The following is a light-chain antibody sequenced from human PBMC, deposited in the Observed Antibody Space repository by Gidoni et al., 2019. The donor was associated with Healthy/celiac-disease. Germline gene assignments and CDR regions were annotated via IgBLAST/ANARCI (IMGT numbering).Light chain of an antibody. Sequence: EIVLTQSPATLSLSPGERATLSCRASQSVSSYLSWYQQTPGQDPRLLIYDASNRATGIPARFSGSGSGTDFTLTISSLEPEDFAVYYCQQRSNWPPAITFGQGTRLEIK. CDR2: DAS. J-gene: IGKJ5*01. CDR1: QSVSSY. V-gene: IGKV3-11*01. CDR3: QQRSNWPPAIT.